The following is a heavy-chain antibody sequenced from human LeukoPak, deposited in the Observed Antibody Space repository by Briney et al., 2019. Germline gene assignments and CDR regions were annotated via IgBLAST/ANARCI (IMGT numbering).Heavy chain of an antibody. Sequence: GGSLRLSCEASGFNFSNRDMHWVRQAPGKGLEWVSAICTAGDTHYPDSVRGRFTISRENAENSLYLQMSSLRAGDTAVYYCARGHHDYVDYWGQGTLVTVSS. V-gene: IGHV3-13*01. J-gene: IGHJ4*02. CDR3: ARGHHDYVDY. CDR1: GFNFSNRD. CDR2: ICTAGDT.